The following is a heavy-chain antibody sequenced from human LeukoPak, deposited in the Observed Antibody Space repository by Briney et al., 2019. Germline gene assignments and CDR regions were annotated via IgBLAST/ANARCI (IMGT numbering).Heavy chain of an antibody. J-gene: IGHJ4*01. CDR1: GGSIISYH. CDR2: IYYTGIT. D-gene: IGHD3-3*01. V-gene: IGHV4-59*08. Sequence: SEALSLTCSVSGGSIISYHWSWIRQSPVKGLEWIGYIYYTGITNYNPSLKSRVTISVDTSKNQFSLKLTSVTAADTAVYYCARHYVGYGVLEYWGHGSLVTVSS. CDR3: ARHYVGYGVLEY.